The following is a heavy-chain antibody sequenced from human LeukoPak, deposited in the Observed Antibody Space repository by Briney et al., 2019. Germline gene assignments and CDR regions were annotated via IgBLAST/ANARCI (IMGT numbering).Heavy chain of an antibody. CDR2: VSWNSVTK. J-gene: IGHJ4*02. D-gene: IGHD6-19*01. CDR3: AKGSAYSSGRGGYFDY. Sequence: GGSLRLSCAASGFTFDDHAMHWVRQAPGKGLEWVSGVSWNSVTKKYADSMKGRFTISRDNAKNSLYLQMSSLRAEDTAVYYCAKGSAYSSGRGGYFDYWGQGTLVTVSS. V-gene: IGHV3-9*01. CDR1: GFTFDDHA.